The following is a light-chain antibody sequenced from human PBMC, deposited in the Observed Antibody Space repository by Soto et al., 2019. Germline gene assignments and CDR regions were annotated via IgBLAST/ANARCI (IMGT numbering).Light chain of an antibody. V-gene: IGKV3-20*01. CDR2: DAS. J-gene: IGKJ5*01. Sequence: VLTQSPGTLSLSPGGSATLSCRASQNINNNYLAWYQHKPGQAPRLLMYDASLRATGVPDRFSGSGSGTDFTLTITRLEPDDSAVYYCQQHGISHITFGQGIRLEI. CDR3: QQHGISHIT. CDR1: QNINNNY.